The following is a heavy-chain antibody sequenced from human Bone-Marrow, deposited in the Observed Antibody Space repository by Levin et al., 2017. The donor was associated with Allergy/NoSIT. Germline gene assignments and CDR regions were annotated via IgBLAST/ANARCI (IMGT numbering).Heavy chain of an antibody. CDR3: AREGWVSVSFPYGMDV. J-gene: IGHJ6*02. CDR1: GYTFTTYG. CDR2: ISAYNNDT. D-gene: IGHD6-19*01. Sequence: GASVKVSCKTSGYTFTTYGVNWVRQAPGQGLEWMAWISAYNNDTKYAPKFQGRVTLTTETATSTAYMELRTLRSDDTAMYFCAREGWVSVSFPYGMDVWGQGTAVTVSS. V-gene: IGHV1-18*01.